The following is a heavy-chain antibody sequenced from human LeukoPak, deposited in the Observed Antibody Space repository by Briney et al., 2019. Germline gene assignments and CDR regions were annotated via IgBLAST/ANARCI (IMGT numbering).Heavy chain of an antibody. Sequence: GGSLRLSCAASGFTFSDYYMSWIRQAPGKGLEWVSYISSSGSTKDYADSVKGRFTISRDNAKNSLYLQMNSLRAEDTAVYYCARDAHYGSGSYFARDYYYMDVWGKGTTVTISS. CDR1: GFTFSDYY. CDR2: ISSSGSTK. D-gene: IGHD3-10*01. V-gene: IGHV3-11*04. J-gene: IGHJ6*03. CDR3: ARDAHYGSGSYFARDYYYMDV.